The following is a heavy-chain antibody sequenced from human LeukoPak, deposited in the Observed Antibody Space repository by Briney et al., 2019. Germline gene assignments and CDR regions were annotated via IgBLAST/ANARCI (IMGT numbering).Heavy chain of an antibody. Sequence: ASVKVSCKASGYTFTSYGISWVRQAPGQGLEWMGWISAYNGNTNYAQKLQGRVTMTTDTSTSTAYMELRSLRSDDTAVYYCARDPRTDWTYYYGLRGGGGGAFDIWGQGTMVTVSS. CDR1: GYTFTSYG. J-gene: IGHJ3*02. V-gene: IGHV1-18*01. CDR2: ISAYNGNT. D-gene: IGHD3-10*01. CDR3: ARDPRTDWTYYYGLRGGGGGAFDI.